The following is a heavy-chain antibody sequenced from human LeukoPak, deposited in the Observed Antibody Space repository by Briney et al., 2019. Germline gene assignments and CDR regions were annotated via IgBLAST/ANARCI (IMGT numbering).Heavy chain of an antibody. CDR1: GYTFTNYG. CDR2: INPYNGIT. D-gene: IGHD3-10*01. V-gene: IGHV1-18*01. J-gene: IGHJ4*02. CDR3: ARGIPGGFGELRFDY. Sequence: ASVRVSCKASGYTFTNYGISWVRQAPGQGLEWMGWINPYNGITKYVQKLQGRVTMTTDTSTSTAYMELRSLKSEDTAVYYCARGIPGGFGELRFDYWGQGTLVTVSS.